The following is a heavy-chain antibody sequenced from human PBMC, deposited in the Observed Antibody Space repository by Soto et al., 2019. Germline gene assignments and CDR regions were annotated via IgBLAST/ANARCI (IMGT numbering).Heavy chain of an antibody. CDR3: ERRIVATETFDY. Sequence: SETLSLTCTVSGGSISSFYWSWIRQPPGKGLEWIGYIYYYGNTNYNPSLKSRVTISVDTSKNQFSLKLSSVTAADTAVYYCERRIVATETFDYWGQGTLVTVSS. CDR1: GGSISSFY. V-gene: IGHV4-59*01. D-gene: IGHD5-12*01. J-gene: IGHJ4*02. CDR2: IYYYGNT.